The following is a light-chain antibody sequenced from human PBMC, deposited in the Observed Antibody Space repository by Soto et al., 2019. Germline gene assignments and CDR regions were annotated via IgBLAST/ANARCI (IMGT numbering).Light chain of an antibody. V-gene: IGKV3-15*01. CDR2: GAS. J-gene: IGKJ1*01. CDR3: QQYNNWPPPWT. Sequence: EIVMTQSPATLSVSPGERATLSCRASQSVSSNLAWYQQKPGQAPRLLIHGASTRATGIPARFSGSGSGTEFTLTISSLQSEDFAVYYCQQYNNWPPPWTFGQGTKVDIK. CDR1: QSVSSN.